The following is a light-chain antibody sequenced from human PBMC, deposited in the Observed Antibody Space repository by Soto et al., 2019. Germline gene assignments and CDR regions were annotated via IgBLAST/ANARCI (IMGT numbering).Light chain of an antibody. CDR3: QSYDSSLSGLV. CDR1: SSNIGAGYD. CDR2: GNS. Sequence: QSVLTQPPSVSGAPGQTVTISCTGSSSNIGAGYDVHWYQQLPGTAPKLLIYGNSNRPSGVPDRFSGSKSGTSASLAITGLQAEYEADYYCQSYDSSLSGLVFGTGTKLTVL. J-gene: IGLJ1*01. V-gene: IGLV1-40*01.